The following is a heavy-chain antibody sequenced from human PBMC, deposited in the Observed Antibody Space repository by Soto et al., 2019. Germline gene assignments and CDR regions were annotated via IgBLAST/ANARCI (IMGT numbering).Heavy chain of an antibody. Sequence: SETLSLSCAVYGGSFSGYYWSWIRQPPGKGLGWIGEINHSGSTNYNPSLKSRVTISVXXXXXXFXLXLXXXTAAXTAVYYCARAGTGLQLWSKRNWFDPWGQGTLVT. D-gene: IGHD5-18*01. J-gene: IGHJ5*02. CDR3: ARAGTGLQLWSKRNWFDP. V-gene: IGHV4-34*01. CDR2: INHSGST. CDR1: GGSFSGYY.